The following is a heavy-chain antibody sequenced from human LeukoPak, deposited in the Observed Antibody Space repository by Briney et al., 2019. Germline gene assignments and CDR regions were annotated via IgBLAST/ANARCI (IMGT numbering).Heavy chain of an antibody. CDR2: IYYSGST. CDR3: ARDRYTVVSWYFDL. J-gene: IGHJ2*01. Sequence: SETLSLTSTVSGGSISSGDYYWSWIRQHPGKGLEWTGYIYYSGSTYYNPSLKSRVTISVDTSKNQFSLKLSSVTAADTAVYYCARDRYTVVSWYFDLWGRGTLVTVSS. CDR1: GGSISSGDYY. V-gene: IGHV4-31*03. D-gene: IGHD4-23*01.